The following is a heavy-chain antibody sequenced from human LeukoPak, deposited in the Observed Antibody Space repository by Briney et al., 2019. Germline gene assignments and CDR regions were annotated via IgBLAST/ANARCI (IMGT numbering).Heavy chain of an antibody. CDR1: GFTFSSYG. Sequence: GGSLRLSCAASGFTFSSYGMHWVRQAPGKGLEWVAVISYDGSNKYYADSVKGRFTISRDNSKNTLYLQMNSLRAEDTAVYYCARQWVVAATSWFDPWGQGTLVTVSS. J-gene: IGHJ5*02. CDR3: ARQWVVAATSWFDP. V-gene: IGHV3-30*03. D-gene: IGHD2-15*01. CDR2: ISYDGSNK.